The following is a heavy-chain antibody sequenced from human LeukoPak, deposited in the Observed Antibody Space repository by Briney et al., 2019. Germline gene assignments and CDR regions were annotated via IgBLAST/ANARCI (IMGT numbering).Heavy chain of an antibody. V-gene: IGHV4-34*01. CDR1: GGSFSGYY. CDR2: INHSGST. CDR3: ARGRYYDSSGYPIDDY. Sequence: PSETLSLTCAVYGGSFSGYYWSWIRQPSGKGLEWIGEINHSGSTNYNPSLKSRVTISVDTSKNQFSLKLSSVTAADTAVYYCARGRYYDSSGYPIDDYWGQGTLVTVSS. D-gene: IGHD3-22*01. J-gene: IGHJ4*02.